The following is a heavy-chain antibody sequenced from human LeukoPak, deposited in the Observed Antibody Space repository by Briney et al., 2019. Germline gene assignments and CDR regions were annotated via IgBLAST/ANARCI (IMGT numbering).Heavy chain of an antibody. CDR3: ARGIRLRGSVIYFDY. D-gene: IGHD5-12*01. J-gene: IGHJ4*02. Sequence: ASVKVSCKASGGTFSSYAISWVRQAPGQGLEWMGGIIPIFGTANYAQKFQGRVTITADESASTAYMELSSLRSEDTAVYYCARGIRLRGSVIYFDYWGQGTLVTVSS. CDR2: IIPIFGTA. V-gene: IGHV1-69*13. CDR1: GGTFSSYA.